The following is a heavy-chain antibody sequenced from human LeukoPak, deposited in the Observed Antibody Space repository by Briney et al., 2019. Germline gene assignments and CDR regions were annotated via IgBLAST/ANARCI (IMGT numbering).Heavy chain of an antibody. Sequence: PGGSLRLSCAASGLTFSSYAMSWVRQAPGKGLEWVSAISGSGGSTYYADSVKGRFTISRDNSKNTLYPQMNSLRAEDTAVYYCAKKDQLRNWFDPWSQGTLVTVSS. CDR2: ISGSGGST. CDR3: AKKDQLRNWFDP. V-gene: IGHV3-23*01. D-gene: IGHD4-23*01. CDR1: GLTFSSYA. J-gene: IGHJ5*02.